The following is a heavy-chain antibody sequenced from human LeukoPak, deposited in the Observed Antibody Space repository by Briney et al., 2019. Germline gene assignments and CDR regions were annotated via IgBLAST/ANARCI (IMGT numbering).Heavy chain of an antibody. CDR3: ARDSGSIPHWFDP. D-gene: IGHD4-11*01. CDR2: IYYSGST. V-gene: IGHV4-39*07. J-gene: IGHJ5*02. Sequence: PSETLSLTCTVSGGSISSSSYYWGWIRQPPGKGLEWIGSIYYSGSTYYNPSLKSRVTISVDTSKNQFSLKLSSVTAADTAVYYCARDSGSIPHWFDPWGQGTLVTVSS. CDR1: GGSISSSSYY.